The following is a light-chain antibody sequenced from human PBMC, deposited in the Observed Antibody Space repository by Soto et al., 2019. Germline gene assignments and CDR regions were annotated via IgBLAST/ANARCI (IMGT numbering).Light chain of an antibody. CDR2: DAS. Sequence: EIVCTQAPATLSLAPGERATLSCRASQSVSNCLAWYQQKPGQAPRLLSFDASNRATGIPARFSGSGSGPDFTLTISSLETEYFAVDYCQQCGSWPLALTFGGGTKIDI. J-gene: IGKJ4*01. CDR1: QSVSNC. CDR3: QQCGSWPLALT. V-gene: IGKV3-11*01.